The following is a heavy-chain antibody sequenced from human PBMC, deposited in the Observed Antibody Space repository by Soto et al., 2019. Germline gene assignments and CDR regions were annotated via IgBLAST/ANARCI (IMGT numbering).Heavy chain of an antibody. J-gene: IGHJ4*02. Sequence: GGSLRLSCAASGFTFSSYAMSWVRQAPGKGLEWVSAISGSGGSTYYADSVKGRFTISRDNSKNTLYLQMNSLRAEDTAVYYCAGPQLVGVYYFDYWGQGTLVTVSS. CDR1: GFTFSSYA. V-gene: IGHV3-23*01. CDR3: AGPQLVGVYYFDY. D-gene: IGHD6-13*01. CDR2: ISGSGGST.